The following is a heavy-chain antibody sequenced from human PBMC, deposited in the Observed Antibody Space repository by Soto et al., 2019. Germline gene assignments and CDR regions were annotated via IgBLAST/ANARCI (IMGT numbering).Heavy chain of an antibody. J-gene: IGHJ5*02. CDR3: ARIAMPARPRWYNWFDP. CDR1: GYTFNDYE. CDR2: MNPNSGET. V-gene: IGHV1-8*02. Sequence: QEQLVHSAAEVKKPGASVKVSCMTSGYTFNDYEINWVRQATGQGLEWIGWMNPNSGETGYAQRFQGRVTMTTSTSLSTAYLELSSLTSDDTAVYYCARIAMPARPRWYNWFDPWGQGTLVTVSS. D-gene: IGHD2-2*01.